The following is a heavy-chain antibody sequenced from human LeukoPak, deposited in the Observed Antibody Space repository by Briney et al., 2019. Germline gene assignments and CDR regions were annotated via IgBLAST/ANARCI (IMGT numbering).Heavy chain of an antibody. CDR2: IYYSGTT. D-gene: IGHD1-26*01. J-gene: IGHJ4*02. CDR1: GGTISSHY. V-gene: IGHV4-59*08. Sequence: PSETLSLTCTVSGGTISSHYWSWIRQPPGKGLEWIGFIYYSGTTHYNPSLKSRVTMSVATSNNQFSLRLSSVTAADTAIYYCARHSGASPHYFDYWGQGALVTVSS. CDR3: ARHSGASPHYFDY.